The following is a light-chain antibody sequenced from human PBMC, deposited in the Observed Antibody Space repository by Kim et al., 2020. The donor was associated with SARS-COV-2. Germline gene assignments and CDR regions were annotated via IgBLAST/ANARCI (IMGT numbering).Light chain of an antibody. Sequence: GSAGEGATLSCRASQSVSSNLAWYQQKPGQAPRLLIYRASTRATGLPARFSGSGSGTEFTLTISSLQSEDSAVYYCQQYIDWPRYSFGQGTKLEI. J-gene: IGKJ2*03. V-gene: IGKV3-15*01. CDR3: QQYIDWPRYS. CDR1: QSVSSN. CDR2: RAS.